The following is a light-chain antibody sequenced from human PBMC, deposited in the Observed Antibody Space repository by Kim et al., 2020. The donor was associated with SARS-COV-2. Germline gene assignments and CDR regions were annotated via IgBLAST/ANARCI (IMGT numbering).Light chain of an antibody. J-gene: IGLJ1*01. CDR2: DNN. CDR1: SSNIGNNY. V-gene: IGLV1-51*01. CDR3: GTWDSSLSAYV. Sequence: GQNVTISCSGSSSNIGNNYVSWYQQLPGTAPKLLIYDNNKRPSGISDRFSGSKSGTSATLGITGLQTGDEADYYCGTWDSSLSAYVFGTGTKVTVL.